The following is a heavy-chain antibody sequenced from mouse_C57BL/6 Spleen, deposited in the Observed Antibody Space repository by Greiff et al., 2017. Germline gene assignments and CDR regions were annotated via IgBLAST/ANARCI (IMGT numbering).Heavy chain of an antibody. J-gene: IGHJ1*03. CDR1: GFTFSDYY. Sequence: EVKLMGSEGGLVQPGSSMKLSCTASGFTFSDYYMAWVRQVPEKGLEWVANINYDGSSTYSLDPLKSSSIISRDNAKNILYLQVRRLKSEDTAAYYCARDGGGGPWYFDVWGTGTTVTVSS. CDR3: ARDGGGGPWYFDV. D-gene: IGHD1-1*02. CDR2: INYDGSST. V-gene: IGHV5-16*01.